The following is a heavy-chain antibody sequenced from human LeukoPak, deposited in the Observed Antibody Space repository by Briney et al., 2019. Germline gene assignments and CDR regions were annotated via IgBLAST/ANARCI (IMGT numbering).Heavy chain of an antibody. CDR3: ATSTGGYSDLYFHY. Sequence: ASVKVSCKASGYTFTAYGISWVRQAPGQGRAWMGWISGYNGDTKYAQRFEGRVTMTTDTSTTTAFMDLRSLRSHDTAVYFCATSTGGYSDLYFHYWGQGTLVSVSS. D-gene: IGHD3-22*01. CDR1: GYTFTAYG. J-gene: IGHJ4*02. V-gene: IGHV1-18*01. CDR2: ISGYNGDT.